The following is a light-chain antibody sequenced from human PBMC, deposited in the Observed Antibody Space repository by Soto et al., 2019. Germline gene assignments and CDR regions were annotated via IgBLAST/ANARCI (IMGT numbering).Light chain of an antibody. CDR1: QSVTSGH. CDR2: GIS. V-gene: IGKV3-20*01. J-gene: IGKJ5*01. Sequence: EIVLTQSPGTLSLSPGERATLSCRASQSVTSGHLAWYQQKPGQAPRLLIYGISSRATGIPDRFSGSGSGTDFTLTISRLEPEDFAVYSCQHYEYPLTFGQGTRLEIK. CDR3: QHYEYPLT.